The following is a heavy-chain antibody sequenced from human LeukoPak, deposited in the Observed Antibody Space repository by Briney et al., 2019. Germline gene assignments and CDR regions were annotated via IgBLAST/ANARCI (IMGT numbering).Heavy chain of an antibody. CDR1: GFTFSNYA. CDR3: SGSFGELTFFDY. CDR2: IRSKTYGGTT. Sequence: GGSLRLSCAASGFTFSNYAVSWVRQAPGKGLEWVGFIRSKTYGGTTEYAASVKGRFIISRDDSKSIAYLRMNSLKTEDTAVYYCSGSFGELTFFDYWGQGTLVTVSS. V-gene: IGHV3-49*04. D-gene: IGHD3-10*01. J-gene: IGHJ4*02.